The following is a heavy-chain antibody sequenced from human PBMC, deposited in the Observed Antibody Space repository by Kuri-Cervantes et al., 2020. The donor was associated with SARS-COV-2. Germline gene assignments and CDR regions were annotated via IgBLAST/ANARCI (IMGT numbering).Heavy chain of an antibody. D-gene: IGHD2-8*01. Sequence: ASVKVSCKASGYTLNTFGITWVRQAPGQGLEWMGRSSAYSDDTSSAEKFKGRVTMTQDTSTNTAYMEITDLRSDDTAIYFCARVSSMYLPTYYFDFWGQGSLVTSPQ. CDR1: GYTLNTFG. CDR3: ARVSSMYLPTYYFDF. CDR2: SSAYSDDT. J-gene: IGHJ4*02. V-gene: IGHV1-18*01.